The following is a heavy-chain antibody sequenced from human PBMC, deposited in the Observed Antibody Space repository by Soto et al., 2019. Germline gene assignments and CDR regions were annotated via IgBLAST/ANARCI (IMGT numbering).Heavy chain of an antibody. CDR1: GYTFTSYG. CDR2: ISAYNGNT. V-gene: IGHV1-18*01. J-gene: IGHJ3*02. CDR3: GRDWTVTTWGRAFDI. Sequence: QVQLVQSGAEVKKPGASVKVSCKASGYTFTSYGISWVRQAPGQGLEWMGWISAYNGNTNYAQKLQGRVTMTTDTATSTAYMELRRLRSDDTAVYYCGRDWTVTTWGRAFDIWGQGTMVTVSS. D-gene: IGHD4-17*01.